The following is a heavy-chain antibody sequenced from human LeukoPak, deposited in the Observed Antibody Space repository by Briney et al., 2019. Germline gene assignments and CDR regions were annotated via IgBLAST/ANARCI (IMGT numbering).Heavy chain of an antibody. CDR3: AKDQTPGLHVEMATIMDY. V-gene: IGHV3-23*01. CDR1: GFTFSSYG. J-gene: IGHJ4*02. D-gene: IGHD5-24*01. Sequence: GGSLRLSCAASGFTFSSYGMSWVRQAPGKGLEWVSAISGSGGSTYYADSVKGRFTISRDNSKNTLYLQMNSLRAEDTAVYYCAKDQTPGLHVEMATIMDYWGQGTLVTVSS. CDR2: ISGSGGST.